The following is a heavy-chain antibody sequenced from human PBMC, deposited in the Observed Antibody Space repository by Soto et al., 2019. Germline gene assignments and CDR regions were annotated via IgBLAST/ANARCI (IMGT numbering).Heavy chain of an antibody. J-gene: IGHJ4*02. CDR1: GFNFSSYA. CDR3: ARGPGYYFDY. Sequence: GGSLRLSCAASGFNFSSYAMHWVRQAPGKGLEYVSAISSNGGSTYYANSVKGRFTISRDNSKNTLYLQMGSLRAEDMAVYYCARGPGYYFDYWGQGTLVTVSS. V-gene: IGHV3-64*01. CDR2: ISSNGGST.